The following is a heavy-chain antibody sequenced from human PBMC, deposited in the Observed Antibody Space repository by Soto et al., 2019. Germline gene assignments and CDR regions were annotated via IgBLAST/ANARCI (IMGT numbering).Heavy chain of an antibody. D-gene: IGHD2-8*02. J-gene: IGHJ4*02. CDR3: ARGPPIMYYGTGGYYYFDY. CDR1: GGSFSEYF. CDR2: IKHSGST. Sequence: SEALSLTCTVYGGSFSEYFWTWILQPPGKGLEWIGEIKHSGSTNYNPSLKSRVTISLDTSKNQFSLKLISVTAADTAVYYCARGPPIMYYGTGGYYYFDYWGQGTLVTVSS. V-gene: IGHV4-34*01.